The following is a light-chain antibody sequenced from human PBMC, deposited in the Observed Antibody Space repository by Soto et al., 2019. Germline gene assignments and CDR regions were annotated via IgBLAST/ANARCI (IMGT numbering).Light chain of an antibody. CDR3: CSYAGSYGVV. CDR2: DVS. J-gene: IGLJ2*01. V-gene: IGLV2-11*01. Sequence: QSVLTQPRSVSGSPGQSVTISCTGTSSDVGGYNYVSWYQQHPGKAPKLMIYDVSKRPSGVPDRFSGSKSGNTASLTISGLQAEDEADYYCCSYAGSYGVVFGGGTSSPS. CDR1: SSDVGGYNY.